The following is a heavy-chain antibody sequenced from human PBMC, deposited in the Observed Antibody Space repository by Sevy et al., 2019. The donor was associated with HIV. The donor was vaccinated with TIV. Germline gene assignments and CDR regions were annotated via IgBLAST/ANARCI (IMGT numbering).Heavy chain of an antibody. CDR3: ARDSARVIVPTAGFDS. CDR2: ISSSGSSI. D-gene: IGHD2-15*01. V-gene: IGHV3-11*04. J-gene: IGHJ5*01. CDR1: GFTFSDYC. Sequence: GGSLRLSCAASGFTFSDYCMSWIRQAPGKGLEWVSYISSSGSSIYYADSVKGRFTISRDNSKNTLNLEMNSLRVEDTALYFCARDSARVIVPTAGFDSWGQGVLVTVSS.